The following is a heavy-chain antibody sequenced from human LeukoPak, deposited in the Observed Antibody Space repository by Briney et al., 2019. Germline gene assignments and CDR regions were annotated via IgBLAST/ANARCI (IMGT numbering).Heavy chain of an antibody. J-gene: IGHJ4*02. CDR1: GFTVSGNY. CDR3: ARGVLGELSLYSSLGY. D-gene: IGHD3-16*02. Sequence: GGSLRLSCAVSGFTVSGNYMSWVRQAPGKGLEWVSYISSSSSTIYYADSVKGRFTISRDNAKNSLYLQMNSLRDEDTAVYYCARGVLGELSLYSSLGYWGQGTLVTVSS. V-gene: IGHV3-48*02. CDR2: ISSSSSTI.